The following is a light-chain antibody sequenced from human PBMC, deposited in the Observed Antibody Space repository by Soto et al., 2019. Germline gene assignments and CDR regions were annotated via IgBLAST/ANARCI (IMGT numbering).Light chain of an antibody. J-gene: IGLJ1*01. CDR2: DVS. CDR1: SSDVGGYDY. V-gene: IGLV2-11*01. Sequence: QSALTQPRSVSGSPGQSVTISCTGTSSDVGGYDYVSWYQQSPGKAPKFIIYDVSQRPSGVPDRFSGSKSGNTASLTISGLQAEDEADYYCCSYAGRFSVFGTGTKVTVL. CDR3: CSYAGRFSV.